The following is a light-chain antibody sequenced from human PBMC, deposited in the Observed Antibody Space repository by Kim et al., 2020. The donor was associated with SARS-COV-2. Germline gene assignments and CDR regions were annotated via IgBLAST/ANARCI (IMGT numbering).Light chain of an antibody. CDR2: DNN. CDR1: SSNIGNNY. V-gene: IGLV1-51*01. Sequence: GPKVTISCSGSSSNIGNNYVSWYQQLPGTAPKLLIYDNNKRPSGIPDRFSGSKSGTSATLGITGLQTGDEADYYCGTWDSSLSARVFGGGTQLTVL. J-gene: IGLJ3*02. CDR3: GTWDSSLSARV.